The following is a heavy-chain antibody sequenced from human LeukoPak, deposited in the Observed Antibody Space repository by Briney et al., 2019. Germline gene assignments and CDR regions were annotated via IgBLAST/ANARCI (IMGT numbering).Heavy chain of an antibody. Sequence: GGSLRLFCAASGFTFSSYSANWVRQAPGKGLEGVSYISSSGSTIYYADSVKGRFTISRDNPKNSLYLQMNTLRAEDTAVYYCARASWGSAVVLAATASDFWGQGTLVTVSS. CDR1: GFTFSSYS. CDR2: ISSSGSTI. J-gene: IGHJ4*02. CDR3: ARASWGSAVVLAATASDF. D-gene: IGHD2-15*01. V-gene: IGHV3-48*04.